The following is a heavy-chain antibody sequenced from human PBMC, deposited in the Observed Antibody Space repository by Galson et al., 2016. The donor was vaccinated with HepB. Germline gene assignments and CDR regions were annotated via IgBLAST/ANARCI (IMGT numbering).Heavy chain of an antibody. CDR2: IFYSGST. J-gene: IGHJ4*02. Sequence: LSLTCTVSGGPISSGSHYWIWVRQPPGKRLAWIGYIFYSGSTNFNPSLRGRVTMSVDTSKSQFSLSLHSVTVADTAVYYCARGFGARIQALDSWGQGTLVTVSS. CDR1: GGPISSGSHY. D-gene: IGHD3-10*01. CDR3: ARGFGARIQALDS. V-gene: IGHV4-61*01.